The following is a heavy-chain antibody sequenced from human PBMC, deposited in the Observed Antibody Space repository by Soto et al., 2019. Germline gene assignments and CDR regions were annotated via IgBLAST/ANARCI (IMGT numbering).Heavy chain of an antibody. V-gene: IGHV1-18*01. Sequence: ASVKVSCKASGYTFTSYGISWVRQAPGQGLEWMGWISAYNGNTNYAQKLQGRVTMTTDTSTSTAYMELRSLRSDDTAVYYCAIVLGGILTPAGVRWDYYGMAVWGQGTTVTVSS. J-gene: IGHJ6*02. D-gene: IGHD3-9*01. CDR3: AIVLGGILTPAGVRWDYYGMAV. CDR1: GYTFTSYG. CDR2: ISAYNGNT.